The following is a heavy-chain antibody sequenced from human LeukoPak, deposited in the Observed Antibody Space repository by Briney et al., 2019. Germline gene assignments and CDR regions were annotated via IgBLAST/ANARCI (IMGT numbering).Heavy chain of an antibody. CDR2: IIPIFGTA. V-gene: IGHV1-69*13. CDR3: ARSVSGSYSDYYYYMDV. D-gene: IGHD1-26*01. CDR1: GGTFSSHA. J-gene: IGHJ6*03. Sequence: SVKVSCKASGGTFSSHAISWVRQAPGQGLEWMGGIIPIFGTANYAQKFQGRVTITADESTSTAYMKLSSLRSEDTAVYYCARSVSGSYSDYYYYMDVWGKGTTVTVSS.